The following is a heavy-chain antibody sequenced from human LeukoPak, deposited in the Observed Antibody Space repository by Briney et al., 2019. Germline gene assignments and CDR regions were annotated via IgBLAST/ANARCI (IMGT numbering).Heavy chain of an antibody. D-gene: IGHD6-19*01. CDR2: IWYDGSNK. CDR3: ARGGGWRRTMYYFDY. V-gene: IGHV3-30*19. CDR1: GFTFSSYG. J-gene: IGHJ4*02. Sequence: GRSLRLSCAASGFTFSSYGMHWVRQAPGMGLEWVAVIWYDGSNKYYADSVKGRFTISRDNSKNTLYLQMNSLRAEDTAVYYCARGGGWRRTMYYFDYWGQGTLVTVSS.